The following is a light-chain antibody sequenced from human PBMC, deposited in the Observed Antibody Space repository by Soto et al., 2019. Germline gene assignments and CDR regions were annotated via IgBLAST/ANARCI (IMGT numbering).Light chain of an antibody. J-gene: IGKJ1*01. CDR1: QDISNY. Sequence: DIQMTQSPSSLSASVGDRVTITCRATQDISNYLAWDQQKPGKVPNLLIYAASTLQSGVPSRFSGSGSGTDFTLTISSLRPEDVATYYCQEYNSGPWTFGQGTKVEIK. V-gene: IGKV1-27*01. CDR3: QEYNSGPWT. CDR2: AAS.